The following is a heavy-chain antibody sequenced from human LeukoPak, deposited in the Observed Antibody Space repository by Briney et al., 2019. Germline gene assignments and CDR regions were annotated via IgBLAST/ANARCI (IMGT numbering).Heavy chain of an antibody. CDR1: GFTFSSYG. Sequence: GRSLRLSCAASGFTFSSYGMHWVRQAPGKGLEWVAVISYDGSNKYYADSVKGRFTISRDNSKNTLYLQMNSLRAEDTAVYYCAREALYATYLADWGQGTLVTVSS. CDR3: AREALYATYLAD. V-gene: IGHV3-30*03. CDR2: ISYDGSNK. D-gene: IGHD4/OR15-4a*01. J-gene: IGHJ4*02.